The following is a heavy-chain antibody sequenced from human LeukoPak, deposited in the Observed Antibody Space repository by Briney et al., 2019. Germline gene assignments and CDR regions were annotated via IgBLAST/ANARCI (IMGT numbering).Heavy chain of an antibody. CDR3: ARDRRDRGVPYMDV. CDR1: GGTFNSYA. D-gene: IGHD3-10*01. CDR2: IIPIFGTT. V-gene: IGHV1-69*06. Sequence: SVKVSCKASGGTFNSYAISWVRQAPGQGLEWMGGIIPIFGTTNYARKFRGRVTLTADKSTSTAYMELSSLRSEDTAVYYCARDRRDRGVPYMDVWGKGTTVTVSS. J-gene: IGHJ6*03.